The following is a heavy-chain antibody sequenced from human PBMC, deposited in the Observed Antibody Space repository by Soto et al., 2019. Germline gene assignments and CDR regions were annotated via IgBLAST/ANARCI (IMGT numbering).Heavy chain of an antibody. CDR3: SRPPSGTYGDDSDY. Sequence: EVQLVETGGGLVQPGGSLKISCSGSGISFSASAIHWVRQASGQGLEWVGRIRDKANNYATAYAAPVKGRFTISRDDSRNVVFLQMNNLNTEDTAMYYCSRPPSGTYGDDSDYWGQGTLVTVSS. CDR1: GISFSASA. V-gene: IGHV3-73*02. D-gene: IGHD2-15*01. J-gene: IGHJ4*02. CDR2: IRDKANNYAT.